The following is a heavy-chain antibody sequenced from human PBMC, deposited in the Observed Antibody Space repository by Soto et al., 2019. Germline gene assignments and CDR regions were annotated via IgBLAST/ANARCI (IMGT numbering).Heavy chain of an antibody. D-gene: IGHD5-12*01. CDR1: GFTFSSYG. V-gene: IGHV3-30*18. CDR2: ISYDGSNK. CDR3: AKIRRDGYNYYYYYGMDV. Sequence: PGGSLRLSCAASGFTFSSYGMHWVRQAPGKGLEWVAVISYDGSNKYYADPVKGRFTISRDNSKNTLYLQMNSLRAEDTAVYYCAKIRRDGYNYYYYYGMDVWGQGTTVTVSS. J-gene: IGHJ6*02.